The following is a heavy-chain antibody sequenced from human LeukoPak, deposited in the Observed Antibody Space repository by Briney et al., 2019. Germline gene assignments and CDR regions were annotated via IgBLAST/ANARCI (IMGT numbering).Heavy chain of an antibody. V-gene: IGHV3-30*02. J-gene: IGHJ4*02. D-gene: IGHD4-23*01. Sequence: GGSLRLSCAASGFTFSSYGMHWVRQAPGKGLEWVAFIRYDGSNKYYADSVKGRFTISRDNSKNTLYLQMNSLRAEDTAVYYCAKGRTTYGGNSGVLDYWGQGTLVTVSS. CDR2: IRYDGSNK. CDR1: GFTFSSYG. CDR3: AKGRTTYGGNSGVLDY.